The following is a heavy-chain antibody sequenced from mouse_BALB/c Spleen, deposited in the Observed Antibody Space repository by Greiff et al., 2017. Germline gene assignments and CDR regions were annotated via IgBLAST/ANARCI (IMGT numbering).Heavy chain of an antibody. CDR3: ARSTGTRHYYAMDY. CDR1: GFNIKDTY. V-gene: IGHV14-3*02. J-gene: IGHJ4*01. Sequence: DVQLQESGAELVKPGASVKLSCTASGFNIKDTYMHWVKQRPEQGLEWIGRIDPANGNTKYDPKFPGKATITADTSSNTAYLQLSSLTSEDTAVYYCARSTGTRHYYAMDYWGQGTSVTVSS. CDR2: IDPANGNT. D-gene: IGHD4-1*01.